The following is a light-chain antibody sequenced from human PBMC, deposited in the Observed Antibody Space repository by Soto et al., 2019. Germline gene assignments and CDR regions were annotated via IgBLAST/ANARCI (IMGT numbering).Light chain of an antibody. V-gene: IGLV2-14*01. CDR3: SSFTNSILV. J-gene: IGLJ3*02. CDR2: EVT. Sequence: QSALTQPASVSGSPGQSITTSCTGTTSDVGSHNFVSWYQQLPGKAPKLLIYEVTNRPSGTSNRFSGSKSGNTASLTISGLQAEDEADYYCSSFTNSILVFGGGTKVTVL. CDR1: TSDVGSHNF.